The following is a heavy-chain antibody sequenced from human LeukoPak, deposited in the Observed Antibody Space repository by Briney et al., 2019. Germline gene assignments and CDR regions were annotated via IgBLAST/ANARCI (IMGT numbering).Heavy chain of an antibody. J-gene: IGHJ4*02. V-gene: IGHV1-18*01. CDR3: ARSDVLRFLEWSNLKFDY. D-gene: IGHD3-3*01. CDR1: GYTFTSYG. Sequence: VASVKVSCKASGYTFTSYGISWVRQAPGQGLEWMGWISAYNGNTNYAQKLQGRVTMTTDTSTSTAYMELRSLRSDDTAVYYCARSDVLRFLEWSNLKFDYWGQGTLVTVSS. CDR2: ISAYNGNT.